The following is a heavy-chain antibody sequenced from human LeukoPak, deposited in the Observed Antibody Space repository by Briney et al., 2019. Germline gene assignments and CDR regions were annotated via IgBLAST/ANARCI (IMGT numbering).Heavy chain of an antibody. J-gene: IGHJ4*02. D-gene: IGHD2-15*01. V-gene: IGHV4-59*01. Sequence: SETLSLTCTVSGGSISSYYWGWIRQPPGKGLEWIGYIYYSGSTNYNPSLKSRVTISVDTSKNQFSLKLSSVTAADTAVYYCARDHCSGGSCLPDYWGQGTLVTVSS. CDR2: IYYSGST. CDR1: GGSISSYY. CDR3: ARDHCSGGSCLPDY.